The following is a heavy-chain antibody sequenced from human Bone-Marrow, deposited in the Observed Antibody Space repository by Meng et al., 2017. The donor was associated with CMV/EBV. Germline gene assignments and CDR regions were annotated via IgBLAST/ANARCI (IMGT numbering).Heavy chain of an antibody. CDR3: ARQGEILWFGELLPYFDY. J-gene: IGHJ4*02. V-gene: IGHV3-7*01. D-gene: IGHD3-10*01. CDR2: IKQDGSEK. CDR1: GITFSRYW. Sequence: GESLKISWAASGITFSRYWMSWVRQAPGKGLEWVANIKQDGSEKYYVDSVKGRFTISRDNAKNSLFLQMNSLRAEDTAVYYCARQGEILWFGELLPYFDYWGQGKLVTVSS.